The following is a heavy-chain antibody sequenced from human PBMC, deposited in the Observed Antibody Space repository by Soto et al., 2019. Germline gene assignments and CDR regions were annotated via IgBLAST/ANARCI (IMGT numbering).Heavy chain of an antibody. CDR3: GGASPVVNAV. CDR2: IYYSGST. V-gene: IGHV4-30-4*01. J-gene: IGHJ6*02. Sequence: QVQLQESGPGLVKPSQTLSLTCTVSGGSISSGDYYWSWIRQPPGKGLEWIGYIYYSGSTYYNPQLESRGNIAVDEIKEQFTKRVDFVTAADYAVYYCGGASPVVNAVWGQGSTVKVSS. CDR1: GGSISSGDYY.